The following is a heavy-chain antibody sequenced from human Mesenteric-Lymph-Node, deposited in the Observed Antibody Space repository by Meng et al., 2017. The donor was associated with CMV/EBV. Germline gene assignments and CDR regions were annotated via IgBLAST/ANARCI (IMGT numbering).Heavy chain of an antibody. CDR3: ARGFYNFWTAFLDN. J-gene: IGHJ4*02. CDR1: GFTFSSYG. V-gene: IGHV3-30*02. Sequence: GESLKISCAASGFTFSSYGMHWVRQAPGKGLEWVAFIPYDGSNKYYADSVKGRFTISRDNSKNTLYLQMNSLRVEDTAVYYCARGFYNFWTAFLDNWGQGILVTVSS. D-gene: IGHD3/OR15-3a*01. CDR2: IPYDGSNK.